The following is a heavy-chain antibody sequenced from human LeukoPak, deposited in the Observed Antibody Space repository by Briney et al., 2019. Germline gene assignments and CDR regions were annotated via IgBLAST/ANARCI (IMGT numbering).Heavy chain of an antibody. J-gene: IGHJ3*02. D-gene: IGHD3-9*01. CDR1: GYSFTSYW. V-gene: IGHV5-51*01. CDR2: IYPGDSDT. Sequence: LGESLKISCKGSGYSFTSYWIGWVRQMPGKGLEWMGIIYPGDSDTRYSPSFQGQVTISADKSISTAYLQWSSLKASDTAMYYCARVYDILTGYYPPYFDIWGQGTMVTVSS. CDR3: ARVYDILTGYYPPYFDI.